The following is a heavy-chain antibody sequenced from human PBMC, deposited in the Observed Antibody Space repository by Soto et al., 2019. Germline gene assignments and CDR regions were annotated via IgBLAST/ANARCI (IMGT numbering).Heavy chain of an antibody. V-gene: IGHV4-39*02. D-gene: IGHD2-8*01. Sequence: QLQLQESGPGLVKPSETLSLTCTVSGDSIRSSSHYWAWNRQPPGKGLEWIGGFYYSGSPYYNPSXKXXVTISVDTSKNHFSLNLNSVTAADTAVYYCYLNGYWGQGTLVTVSS. CDR2: FYYSGSP. J-gene: IGHJ4*02. CDR1: GDSIRSSSHY. CDR3: YLNGY.